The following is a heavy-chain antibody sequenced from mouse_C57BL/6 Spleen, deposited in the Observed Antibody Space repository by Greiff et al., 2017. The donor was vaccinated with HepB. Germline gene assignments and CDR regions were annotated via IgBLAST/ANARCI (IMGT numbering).Heavy chain of an antibody. CDR2: IRLKSDNYAT. Sequence: EVKLVESGGGLVQPGGSMKLSCVASGFTFSNYWMNWVRQSPEKGLEWVAQIRLKSDNYATHYAESVKGRFTISRDDSKSSVYLQMNNLRAEDTGIYYCTGEDITTVVHFDYWGQGTTLTVSS. J-gene: IGHJ2*01. CDR1: GFTFSNYW. CDR3: TGEDITTVVHFDY. V-gene: IGHV6-3*01. D-gene: IGHD1-1*01.